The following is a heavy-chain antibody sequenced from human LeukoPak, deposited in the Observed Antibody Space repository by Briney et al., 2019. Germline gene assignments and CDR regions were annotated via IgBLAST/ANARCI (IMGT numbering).Heavy chain of an antibody. V-gene: IGHV4-31*11. D-gene: IGHD6-6*01. CDR1: GGSSRSGDYF. CDR2: IYYSGSA. J-gene: IGHJ5*02. Sequence: SQTLSLTCAVSGGSSRSGDYFWSWIRQPPGKGLEWIGYIYYSGSAHYNPSLKSRVTISVDTSKNQFSLKVSSVTAADTAVYYCARSSSSSSGGDWFDPWGQGTLVTVSS. CDR3: ARSSSSSSGGDWFDP.